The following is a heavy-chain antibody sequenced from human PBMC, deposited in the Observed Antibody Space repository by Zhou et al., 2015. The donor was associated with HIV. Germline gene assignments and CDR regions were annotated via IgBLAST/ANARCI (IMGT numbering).Heavy chain of an antibody. CDR2: IIPILGIA. Sequence: QVQLVQSGAEVKKPGSSVKVSCKASGGTFSSYTISWVRQAPGQGLEWMGRIIPILGIANYAQKFQGRVTITADKSTSTAYMELSSLRSEDTAVYYCARGLVVAATPEYYYYGMDVWGQGTTVTVSS. CDR3: ARGLVVAATPEYYYYGMDV. V-gene: IGHV1-69*02. CDR1: GGTFSSYT. D-gene: IGHD2-15*01. J-gene: IGHJ6*02.